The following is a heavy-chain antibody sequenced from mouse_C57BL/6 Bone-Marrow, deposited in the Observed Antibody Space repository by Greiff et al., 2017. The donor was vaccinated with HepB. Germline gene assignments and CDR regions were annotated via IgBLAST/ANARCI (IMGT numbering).Heavy chain of an antibody. D-gene: IGHD2-12*01. CDR2: INPSSGYT. J-gene: IGHJ2*01. V-gene: IGHV1-4*01. Sequence: VQLQQSGAELARPGASVKMSCKASGYTFTSYTMHWVKQRPGQGLEWIGYINPSSGYTKYNQKFKDKATLTADKSSSTAYMQLSSLTSEDSAVYYCASLLRPGYWGQGTTLKVSS. CDR1: GYTFTSYT. CDR3: ASLLRPGY.